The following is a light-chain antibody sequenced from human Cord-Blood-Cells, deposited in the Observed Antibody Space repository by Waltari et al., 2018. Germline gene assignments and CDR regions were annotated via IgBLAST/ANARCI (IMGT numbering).Light chain of an antibody. CDR3: QQYNNWPTWT. Sequence: EIVMTQSPATLSVSPGERATLSCRASQSVSSNLAWYQQKPVQAPRLLIYGASTRATGIPARFSGSGSGREFTLTISSLQSEDFAVYYCQQYNNWPTWTFGQGTKVEIK. J-gene: IGKJ1*01. CDR2: GAS. CDR1: QSVSSN. V-gene: IGKV3-15*01.